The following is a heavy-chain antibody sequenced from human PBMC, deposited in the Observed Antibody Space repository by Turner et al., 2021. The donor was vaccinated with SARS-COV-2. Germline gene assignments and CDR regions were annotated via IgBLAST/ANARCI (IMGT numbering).Heavy chain of an antibody. D-gene: IGHD2-2*01. V-gene: IGHV3-21*01. CDR1: GSTLSALS. CDR2: ISSSSSYI. J-gene: IGHJ6*02. CDR3: ARDHRPVVVPAAKRAGSYYYGMDV. Sequence: VHRLGPGGGRFRLGGPLRPSCEPPGSTLSALSLNWVRQAPGKGLEWVSSISSSSSYIYYADSVKGRFTISRDNAKNSLYLQMNSLRAEDTAVYYCARDHRPVVVPAAKRAGSYYYGMDVWGQGTTVTVSS.